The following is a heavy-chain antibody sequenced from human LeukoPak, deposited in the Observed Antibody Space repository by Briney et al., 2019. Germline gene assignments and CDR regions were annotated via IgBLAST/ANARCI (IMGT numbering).Heavy chain of an antibody. CDR2: INHSGST. D-gene: IGHD3-16*02. Sequence: KPSETLSLTCTVSSGSVSSGTYYWSWIRQPPGKGLEWIGEINHSGSTNYNPSLKSRVTISVDTSKNQFSLKLSSVTAADTAVYYCAREDYDYVWGSYRCIDYWGQGTLVTVSS. CDR3: AREDYDYVWGSYRCIDY. V-gene: IGHV4-39*07. J-gene: IGHJ4*02. CDR1: SGSVSSGTYY.